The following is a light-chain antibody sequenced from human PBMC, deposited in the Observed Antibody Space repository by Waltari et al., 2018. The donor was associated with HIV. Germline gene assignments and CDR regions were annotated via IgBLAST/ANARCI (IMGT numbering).Light chain of an antibody. Sequence: QSVLTQPPSASGTPRQLVTISCSGSSSNIGSNYVYWYQQLPGTAPIPLLFRNNERPSGVPDRFSGSKAGTSASLAISGHRAEDEADYYWEAWDDSLSVLFGGGTKLTVL. CDR2: RNN. V-gene: IGLV1-47*02. J-gene: IGLJ2*01. CDR3: EAWDDSLSVL. CDR1: SSNIGSNY.